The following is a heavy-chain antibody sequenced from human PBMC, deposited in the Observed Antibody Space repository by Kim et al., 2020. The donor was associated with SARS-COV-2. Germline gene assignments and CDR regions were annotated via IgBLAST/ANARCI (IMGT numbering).Heavy chain of an antibody. Sequence: GGSLRLSCVVSGFTFSNYAMSWVRQAPGKGLVWVSSISGSGDKKDYSDSVKGRFTISRDNSKNVVFLQMNSLRGDDTAVYYCTKVAEAGMNDYWGQGTLVTVSS. CDR1: GFTFSNYA. CDR3: TKVAEAGMNDY. V-gene: IGHV3-23*01. J-gene: IGHJ4*02. CDR2: ISGSGDKK.